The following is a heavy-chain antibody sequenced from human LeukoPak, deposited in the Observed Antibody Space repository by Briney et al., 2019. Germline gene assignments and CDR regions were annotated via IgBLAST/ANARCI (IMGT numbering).Heavy chain of an antibody. CDR2: ISAYNGNT. CDR1: GYTFTSYG. V-gene: IGHV1-18*04. CDR3: ARGAPLRLGELSLGQYDY. J-gene: IGHJ4*02. Sequence: ASVKVSCKASGYTFTSYGISCVRQAPGQGLEWMGWISAYNGNTNYAQKLQGRVTMTTDTSTSTAYMELRSLRSDDTAVYYCARGAPLRLGELSLGQYDYWGQGTLVTVSS. D-gene: IGHD3-16*02.